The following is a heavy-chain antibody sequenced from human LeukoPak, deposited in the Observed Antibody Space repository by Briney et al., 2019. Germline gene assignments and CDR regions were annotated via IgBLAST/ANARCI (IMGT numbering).Heavy chain of an antibody. Sequence: GGSLRLSCAASGFTFSSYWMSWVRPAPGKGLEWVANIKQDGSEKYYVDSVKGRFAISRDNAKNSLYLQMNSLRAEDTAVYYCARDDYGDYVGIDYWGQGTLVTVSS. CDR3: ARDDYGDYVGIDY. CDR1: GFTFSSYW. V-gene: IGHV3-7*01. D-gene: IGHD4-17*01. J-gene: IGHJ4*02. CDR2: IKQDGSEK.